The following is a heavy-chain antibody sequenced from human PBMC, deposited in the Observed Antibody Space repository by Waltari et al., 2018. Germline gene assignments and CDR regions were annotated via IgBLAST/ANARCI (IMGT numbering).Heavy chain of an antibody. J-gene: IGHJ6*03. Sequence: QVQLQPWGAGLLTPSETLSPTCAVYGGAFSGYYRLWIRQPPGKGLEWIGEINHSGSTIYNPSLKSRVTISVDTSKNQVSLKLSSVTAADTAVYYCARGPRWLRFHYYDYMDVWGKGTTVTVSS. CDR1: GGAFSGYY. V-gene: IGHV4-34*01. CDR2: INHSGST. D-gene: IGHD5-12*01. CDR3: ARGPRWLRFHYYDYMDV.